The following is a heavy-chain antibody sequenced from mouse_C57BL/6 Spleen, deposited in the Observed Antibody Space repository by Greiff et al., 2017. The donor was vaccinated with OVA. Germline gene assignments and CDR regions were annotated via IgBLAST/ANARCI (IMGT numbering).Heavy chain of an antibody. CDR3: ARSLTTWGYFAV. J-gene: IGHJ1*03. Sequence: QVQLQQPGAELVMPGASVKLSCKASGYTFTSYWMHWVKQRPGQGLEWNGEIDPSDSYTKYNQKFKGQSTLTVDTSSSTAYLQLSSLTSEDSSFSYCARSLTTWGYFAVWGTGPTVTVSS. D-gene: IGHD1-1*01. CDR2: IDPSDSYT. CDR1: GYTFTSYW. V-gene: IGHV1-69*01.